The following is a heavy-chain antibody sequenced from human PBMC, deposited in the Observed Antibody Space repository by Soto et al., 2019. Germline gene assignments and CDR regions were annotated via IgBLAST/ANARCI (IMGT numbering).Heavy chain of an antibody. CDR1: GGSISNPF. D-gene: IGHD6-13*01. CDR3: ARVQAEQGSWSHDS. V-gene: IGHV4-59*11. Sequence: TLETLFLTCTVAGGSISNPFLGWSRQPPGKGLEWIGYISFTGTATYSPSLRSRVSISVDTSKSQFSLNLNSVTAADTALYYCARVQAEQGSWSHDSWGRGILVTVSS. J-gene: IGHJ4*02. CDR2: ISFTGTA.